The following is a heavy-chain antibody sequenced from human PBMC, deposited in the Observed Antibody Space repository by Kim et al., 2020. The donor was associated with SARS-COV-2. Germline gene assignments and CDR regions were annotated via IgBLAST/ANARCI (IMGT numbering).Heavy chain of an antibody. CDR2: ISSSSSYT. V-gene: IGHV3-11*05. J-gene: IGHJ4*02. D-gene: IGHD3-22*01. CDR3: ARDYYDSSGYYYTGPYYFDC. CDR1: GFTFSDYY. Sequence: GGSLRLSCAASGFTFSDYYMSWIRQAPGKGLEWVSYISSSSSYTNYADSAKGRFTISRDNAKNSLYLQMNSLRAEDTAVYYCARDYYDSSGYYYTGPYYFDCWGQGTLVTVSS.